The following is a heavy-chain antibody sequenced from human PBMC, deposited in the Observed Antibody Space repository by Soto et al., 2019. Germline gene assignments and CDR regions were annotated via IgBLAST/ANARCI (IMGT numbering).Heavy chain of an antibody. V-gene: IGHV3-23*01. D-gene: IGHD3-22*01. Sequence: EVQLLESGGDLVQPGGSLRLSCAASGFTFSSYAMSWVRQAPGKGLEWVSTISDSGGSTYNADSVKGRFTISRDNAKTSLYLQMNSLRAEDTAVYYCARADYYDTSAYYFSGWFDPWGQGTLVTVSS. J-gene: IGHJ5*02. CDR2: ISDSGGST. CDR1: GFTFSSYA. CDR3: ARADYYDTSAYYFSGWFDP.